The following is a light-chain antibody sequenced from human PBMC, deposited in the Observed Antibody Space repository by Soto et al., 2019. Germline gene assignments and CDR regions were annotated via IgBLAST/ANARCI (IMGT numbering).Light chain of an antibody. Sequence: DIQMTQSPSSLSASLGDRVTITFRASQSISSYLNWYQQKPGKAPNLLIYAASNLQGGVPSRFSGSGSGTDFTLTISSLHSEDFATYSCQQLNSYPLTFGGGTKVDIK. CDR3: QQLNSYPLT. V-gene: IGKV1-39*01. J-gene: IGKJ4*01. CDR1: QSISSY. CDR2: AAS.